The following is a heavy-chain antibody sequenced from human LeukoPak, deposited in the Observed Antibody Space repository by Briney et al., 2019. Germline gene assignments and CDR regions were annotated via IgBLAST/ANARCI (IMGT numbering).Heavy chain of an antibody. CDR1: GFTFSTYS. V-gene: IGHV3-48*02. Sequence: TGGSLRPSCAASGFTFSTYSMNWVRPAPGKGLQWVSYISDSGAAMYYADSVKGRFTISRDNAKNSLYLQMNSLRDGDTAVYYCARDSGNSFDYWGQGTLVTVSS. J-gene: IGHJ4*02. CDR2: ISDSGAAM. CDR3: ARDSGNSFDY.